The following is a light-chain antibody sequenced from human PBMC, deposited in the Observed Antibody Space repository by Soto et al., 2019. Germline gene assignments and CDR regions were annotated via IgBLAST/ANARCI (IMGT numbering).Light chain of an antibody. J-gene: IGLJ1*01. Sequence: QSVLTQPRSVSGSPGQSVTISCTGTSSDVGGYNYVTWYQQYPGKAPKVMIYDVKTRPSGVPDRFSGSKSGNTASLTISGLQAEDEADYYCCSYAGDYTFVFGTGTKVTVL. CDR3: CSYAGDYTFV. V-gene: IGLV2-11*01. CDR2: DVK. CDR1: SSDVGGYNY.